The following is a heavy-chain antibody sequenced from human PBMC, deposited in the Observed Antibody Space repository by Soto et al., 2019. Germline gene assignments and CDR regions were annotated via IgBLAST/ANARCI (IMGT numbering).Heavy chain of an antibody. CDR1: GGSISSSSYY. J-gene: IGHJ4*02. D-gene: IGHD3-10*01. V-gene: IGHV4-39*01. CDR2: IYYSGST. CDR3: ARQGDGAEDY. Sequence: SETLSLTCTVSGGSISSSSYYWGWIRQPPGKGLEWIGSIYYSGSTYYNPSLKSRVTISVDTSKNQFSLKLSSVTAADTAVYYCARQGDGAEDYWGKGTLVTVS.